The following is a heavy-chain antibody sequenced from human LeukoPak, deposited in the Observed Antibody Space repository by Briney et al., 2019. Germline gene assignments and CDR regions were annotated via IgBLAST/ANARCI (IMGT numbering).Heavy chain of an antibody. CDR3: ARRGIRPWFGEPKKRYNWFDP. CDR2: INHSGST. Sequence: SETLSLTCAVYGGSFSGYYWSWIRQPPGKGLEWIGEINHSGSTNYNPSLKSRVTISVDTSKNQFSLKLSSLTAADTAVYYCARRGIRPWFGEPKKRYNWFDPWGQGTLVTVSS. D-gene: IGHD3-10*01. CDR1: GGSFSGYY. V-gene: IGHV4-34*01. J-gene: IGHJ5*02.